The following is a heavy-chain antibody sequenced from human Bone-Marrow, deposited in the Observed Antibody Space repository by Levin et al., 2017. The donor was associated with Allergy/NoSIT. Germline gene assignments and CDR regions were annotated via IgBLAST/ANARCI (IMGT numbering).Heavy chain of an antibody. CDR3: ARGLRFVEWLSSGYFDY. D-gene: IGHD3-3*01. J-gene: IGHJ4*02. CDR1: GGSLNSGTYY. V-gene: IGHV4-31*03. CDR2: IHHSGST. Sequence: SCTVSGGSLNSGTYYWSWIRQHPGKGLEWIGYIHHSGSTDNNPSLKSRLTLSVDTSKNQFSLKLSSVTAADTAVYYCARGLRFVEWLSSGYFDYWGQGALVTVSS.